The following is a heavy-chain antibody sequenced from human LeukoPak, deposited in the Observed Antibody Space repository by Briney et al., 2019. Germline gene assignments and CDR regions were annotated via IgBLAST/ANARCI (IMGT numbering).Heavy chain of an antibody. D-gene: IGHD5-12*01. CDR1: GFTFSAYW. V-gene: IGHV3-7*03. J-gene: IGHJ4*02. Sequence: GGSLRLSCAASGFTFSAYWMRWVRQAPGKGLEWVANIKEDGSDKYYEDSVKARFTISRDNAKTSLYLQMNSLIAEDTAVYCCAKSTGYLADGGQGTPVTVHS. CDR3: AKSTGYLAD. CDR2: IKEDGSDK.